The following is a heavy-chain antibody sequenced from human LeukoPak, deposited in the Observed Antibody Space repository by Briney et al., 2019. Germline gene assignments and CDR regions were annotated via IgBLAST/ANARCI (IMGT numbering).Heavy chain of an antibody. Sequence: AGGSLRLSCAASGFTFSGYWMHWVRQAPGKGLVWVSRTNPDGSTTTYADSVKGRFTISRDNAKNPLYLQMNSLRAEDTALYYCARETPRGGRYYFDYWGQGALVTVSS. V-gene: IGHV3-74*03. D-gene: IGHD3-10*01. J-gene: IGHJ4*02. CDR1: GFTFSGYW. CDR2: TNPDGSTT. CDR3: ARETPRGGRYYFDY.